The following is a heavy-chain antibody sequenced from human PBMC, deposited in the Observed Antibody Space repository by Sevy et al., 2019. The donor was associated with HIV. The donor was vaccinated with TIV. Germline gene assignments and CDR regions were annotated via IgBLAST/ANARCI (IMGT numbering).Heavy chain of an antibody. Sequence: GGSLRLSCAASGFTFSSYGMHWVRQAPGKGLEWVAVISYDGSNKYYADSVKGRFTISRDNSKNTLYLQMTNLRAEDTVGYYSAKPLGYCTNGVCLRLYYFDYWGQGTLVTVSS. CDR3: AKPLGYCTNGVCLRLYYFDY. CDR1: GFTFSSYG. CDR2: ISYDGSNK. D-gene: IGHD2-8*01. J-gene: IGHJ4*02. V-gene: IGHV3-30*18.